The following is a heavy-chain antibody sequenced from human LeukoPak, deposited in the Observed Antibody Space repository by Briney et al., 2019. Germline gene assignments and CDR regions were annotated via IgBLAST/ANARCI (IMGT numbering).Heavy chain of an antibody. CDR2: INSDGSST. CDR1: GFTFSSYW. Sequence: GGSLRLSCAASGFTFSSYWMHWVRQAPGKGLVWVSRINSDGSSTSYADSVKGRFTISRDNAKNTLYLQMNSLRAEDTAVYYCALNGMDSSGWLNGYWGQGTLVTVSS. D-gene: IGHD6-19*01. J-gene: IGHJ4*02. V-gene: IGHV3-74*01. CDR3: ALNGMDSSGWLNGY.